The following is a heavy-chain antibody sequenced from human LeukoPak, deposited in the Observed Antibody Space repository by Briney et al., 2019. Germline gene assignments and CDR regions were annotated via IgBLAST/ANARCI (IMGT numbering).Heavy chain of an antibody. D-gene: IGHD3-10*01. J-gene: IGHJ5*02. Sequence: GGSLRLSCAASGFTFTRYALSWVRQAPGKGVEWVSGISISGDGTYYADSVKGRFTISRDNSRNRLFLQMNSLTTEDTAVYYCAKDLLFPKFGSESWGQGTLVTVSS. V-gene: IGHV3-23*01. CDR1: GFTFTRYA. CDR3: AKDLLFPKFGSES. CDR2: ISISGDGT.